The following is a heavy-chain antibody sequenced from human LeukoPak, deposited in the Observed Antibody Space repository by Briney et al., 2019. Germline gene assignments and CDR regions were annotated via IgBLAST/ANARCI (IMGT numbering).Heavy chain of an antibody. Sequence: PSETLPLTCAVYGGSFSGYYWSWIRRPPGKGLEWIGEINHSGSTNYNPSLKSRVTISVDTSKNQFSLKLSSVTAADTAVYYCARDYYDILTGYYSFDYWGQGTLVTVSS. CDR3: ARDYYDILTGYYSFDY. D-gene: IGHD3-9*01. CDR2: INHSGST. V-gene: IGHV4-34*01. J-gene: IGHJ4*02. CDR1: GGSFSGYY.